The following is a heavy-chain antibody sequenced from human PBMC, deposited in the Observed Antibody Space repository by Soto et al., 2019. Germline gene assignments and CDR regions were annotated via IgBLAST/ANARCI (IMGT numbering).Heavy chain of an antibody. CDR3: ARDTPYCGGDCYGFDI. J-gene: IGHJ3*02. D-gene: IGHD2-21*02. V-gene: IGHV4-59*01. CDR2: IYYSGST. Sequence: SETLSLTSTDSGGSISSYYWSWIRQPPGKGLEWIGYIYYSGSTNYNPSLKSRVTISVDTSKNQFSLKLSSVTAADTAVYYCARDTPYCGGDCYGFDIWGQGTMVTV. CDR1: GGSISSYY.